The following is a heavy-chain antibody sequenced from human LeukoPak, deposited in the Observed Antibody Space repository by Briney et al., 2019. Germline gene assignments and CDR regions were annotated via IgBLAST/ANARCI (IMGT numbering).Heavy chain of an antibody. CDR2: IGTAGDT. D-gene: IGHD3-22*01. V-gene: IGHV3-13*01. J-gene: IGHJ4*02. Sequence: PGGSLRLSCAASGFTFSSYDMHWVRQATGKGLEWVSAIGTAGDTYYPGSVKGRFTISRENAKNSLYLQMSSLRAGDTAVYYCARGAYDSSGYTFDYWGQGTLVTVSS. CDR1: GFTFSSYD. CDR3: ARGAYDSSGYTFDY.